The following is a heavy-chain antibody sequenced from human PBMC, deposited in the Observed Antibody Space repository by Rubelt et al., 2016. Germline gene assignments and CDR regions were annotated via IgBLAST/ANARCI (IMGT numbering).Heavy chain of an antibody. CDR3: ARRNGYSSGWYSIRGAFDI. Sequence: QVQLQQWGAGLLKPSETLSLTCAVYGGSFSGYYWSWIRQPPGKGLEWIGEIHHSGSTNYNPSLKSRVTRSVDTSKNQFSLKLSSVTAADTAVYYCARRNGYSSGWYSIRGAFDIWGQGTMVTVSS. J-gene: IGHJ3*02. D-gene: IGHD6-19*01. V-gene: IGHV4-34*01. CDR1: GGSFSGYY. CDR2: IHHSGST.